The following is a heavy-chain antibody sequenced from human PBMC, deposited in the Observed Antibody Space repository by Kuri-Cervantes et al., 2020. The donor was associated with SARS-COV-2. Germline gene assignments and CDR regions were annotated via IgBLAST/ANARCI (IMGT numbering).Heavy chain of an antibody. D-gene: IGHD2-15*01. CDR3: ASSGHKVAFDI. CDR2: IYTSGST. V-gene: IGHV4-61*02. CDR1: GGSISSGSYY. Sequence: SCTVSGGSISSGSYYWSWIRQPAGKGLEWIGRIYTSGSTNYNPSLKSRVTISVDTSKNQFFLKLSSVTAADTAVYYCASSGHKVAFDIWGQGTMVTVSS. J-gene: IGHJ3*02.